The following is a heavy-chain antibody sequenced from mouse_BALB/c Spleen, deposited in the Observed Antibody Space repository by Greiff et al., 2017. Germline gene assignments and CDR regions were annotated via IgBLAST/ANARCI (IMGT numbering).Heavy chain of an antibody. J-gene: IGHJ4*01. V-gene: IGHV2-5-1*01. CDR2: IWRGGST. CDR3: AKKEGHYYGLYYYAMDY. D-gene: IGHD2-1*01. CDR1: GFSLTSYG. Sequence: QVQLQQSGPSLVQPSQSLSITCTVSGFSLTSYGVHWVRQSPGKGLEWLGVIWRGGSTDYNAAFMSRLSITKDNSKSQVFFKMNSLQADDTAIYYCAKKEGHYYGLYYYAMDYWGQGTSVTVSS.